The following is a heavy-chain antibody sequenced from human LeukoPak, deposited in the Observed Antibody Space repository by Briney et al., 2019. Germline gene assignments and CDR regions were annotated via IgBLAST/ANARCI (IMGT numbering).Heavy chain of an antibody. CDR2: IYYSGST. V-gene: IGHV4-39*07. CDR3: ARDPFLEWLFDY. CDR1: GGSISSSSYY. D-gene: IGHD3-3*02. J-gene: IGHJ4*02. Sequence: SETLSLTCTVSGGSISSSSYYWGWIRQPPGKGLEWIGSIYYSGSTYYNPSLKSRVTISVDTSKNQFSLKLSSVTAADTAVYYCARDPFLEWLFDYWGQGTLVTVPS.